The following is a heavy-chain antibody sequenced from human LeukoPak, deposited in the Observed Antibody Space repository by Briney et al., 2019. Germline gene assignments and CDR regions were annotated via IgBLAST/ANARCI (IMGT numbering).Heavy chain of an antibody. D-gene: IGHD4-17*01. J-gene: IGHJ4*02. CDR3: ARNDYGYFDY. CDR1: GYTFTGYY. CDR2: INPSGGST. Sequence: ASVKVSCKASGYTFTGYYMHWVRQAPGQGLEWMGIINPSGGSTSYAQKFQGRVTMTRNTSISTAYMELRSLRSDDTAVYYCARNDYGYFDYWGQGTLVTVSS. V-gene: IGHV1-46*01.